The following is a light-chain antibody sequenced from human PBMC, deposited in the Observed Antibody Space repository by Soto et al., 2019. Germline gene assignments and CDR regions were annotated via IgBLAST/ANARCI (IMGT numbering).Light chain of an antibody. CDR1: SSDVGSYTL. CDR3: WSYAGSFTYV. V-gene: IGLV2-23*02. J-gene: IGLJ1*01. CDR2: EVS. Sequence: QSALTQPASVSGSPGQSITISSTGSSSDVGSYTLVSWYQQHPGKVPKLMIYEVSKLPSGVSVRFSGSSSGNTASLTISGLQAEDEADYFCWSYAGSFTYVFGTGTKLTDL.